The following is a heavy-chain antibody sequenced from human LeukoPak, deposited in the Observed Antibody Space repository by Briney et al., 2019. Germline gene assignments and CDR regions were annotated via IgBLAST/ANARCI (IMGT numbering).Heavy chain of an antibody. CDR3: ASSVVVPASMDHYYYYYMDV. V-gene: IGHV4-61*02. D-gene: IGHD2-2*01. CDR1: GGSISSGSYY. Sequence: SGTLSLTCTVSGGSISSGSYYWSWIRQPAGKGLEWIGRIYTSGSTNYNPSLKSRVTISVDTSKNQFSLKLSSVTAADTAVYYCASSVVVPASMDHYYYYYMDVWGKGTTVTVSS. J-gene: IGHJ6*03. CDR2: IYTSGST.